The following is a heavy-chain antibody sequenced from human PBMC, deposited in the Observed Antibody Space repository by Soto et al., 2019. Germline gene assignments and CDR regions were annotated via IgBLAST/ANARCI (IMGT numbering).Heavy chain of an antibody. CDR1: GYTFTGYY. CDR3: ARDYQYYDILTSYNYYGMDV. Sequence: ASVKVSCKASGYTFTGYYMHWVRQAPGQGLEWMGWISAYNGNTSYAQKLQGRETMTTDTSTSTAYMELRSLRSDDTAVYYCARDYQYYDILTSYNYYGMDVSGKGATGTV. J-gene: IGHJ6*04. CDR2: ISAYNGNT. D-gene: IGHD3-9*01. V-gene: IGHV1-18*04.